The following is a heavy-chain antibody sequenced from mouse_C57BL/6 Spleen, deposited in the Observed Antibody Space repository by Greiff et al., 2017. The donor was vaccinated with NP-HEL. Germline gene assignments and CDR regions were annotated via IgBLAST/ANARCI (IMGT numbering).Heavy chain of an antibody. CDR2: IYPGDGDT. V-gene: IGHV1-80*01. Sequence: VKVVESGAELVKPGASVKISCKASGYAFSSYRMNWVKQRPGKGLEWIGQIYPGDGDTNYNGKFKGKATLTADKSSSTAYMQLSSLTSEDSAVYFCAPNWDEGYWGQGTTLTVSS. CDR3: APNWDEGY. J-gene: IGHJ2*01. D-gene: IGHD4-1*02. CDR1: GYAFSSYR.